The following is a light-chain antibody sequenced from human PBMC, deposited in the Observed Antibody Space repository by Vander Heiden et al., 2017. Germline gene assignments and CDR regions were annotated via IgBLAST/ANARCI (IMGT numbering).Light chain of an antibody. CDR3: SSYISSSSLL. CDR2: DVS. CDR1: SSDVGAYNS. V-gene: IGLV2-14*03. J-gene: IGLJ3*02. Sequence: QSALTQPASVSGSSEQSITISCTGTSSDVGAYNSVSWYQQHPGKAPKLMIYDVSNRPSGVSNRFSGSKSGNTASLTISGLRPEDEADYHCSSYISSSSLLFGGGTKLTVL.